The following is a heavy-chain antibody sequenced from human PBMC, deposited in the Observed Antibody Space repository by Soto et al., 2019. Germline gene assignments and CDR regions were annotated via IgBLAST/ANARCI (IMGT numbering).Heavy chain of an antibody. D-gene: IGHD5-12*01. CDR3: ASRGPTYYYYCMDV. CDR2: IYYSGST. Sequence: SETLSLTCTVSGGSISSSSYYWGWLRQPPGKGLEWIGSIYYSGSTYYNPSLKSRVTISVDTSKNQFSLKLSSVTAADTAVYYCASRGPTYYYYCMDVWGQGTPGTVSS. CDR1: GGSISSSSYY. J-gene: IGHJ6*02. V-gene: IGHV4-39*01.